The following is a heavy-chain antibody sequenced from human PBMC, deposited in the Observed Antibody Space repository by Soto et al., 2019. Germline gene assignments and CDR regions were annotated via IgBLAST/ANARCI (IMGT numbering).Heavy chain of an antibody. Sequence: TEGSLRLSCAASGFTFSSYGMHWVRQAPGKGLEWVAVIWYDGSNKYYADSVKGRLTISRDNSKNTLYLQMNRLGAEDTAVYYCARIPQIAVAGTRFGYFDLWGRGTLVTVSS. CDR2: IWYDGSNK. D-gene: IGHD6-19*01. CDR3: ARIPQIAVAGTRFGYFDL. J-gene: IGHJ2*01. V-gene: IGHV3-33*01. CDR1: GFTFSSYG.